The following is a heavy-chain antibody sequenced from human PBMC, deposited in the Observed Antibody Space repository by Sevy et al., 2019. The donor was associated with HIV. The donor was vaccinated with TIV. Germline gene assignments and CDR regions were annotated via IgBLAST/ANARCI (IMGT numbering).Heavy chain of an antibody. Sequence: GGSLRLSCAASGFTFSNYGIHWVRQAPGKGLEWVAFIRYDGSNEYYVYSVKGRFTISRDNSKSTLYLQMNSLSAEDTAVYYCAKDRKVLLVVYAIPFDALDIWGQGTMVTVSS. J-gene: IGHJ3*02. CDR2: IRYDGSNE. V-gene: IGHV3-30*02. D-gene: IGHD2-8*02. CDR3: AKDRKVLLVVYAIPFDALDI. CDR1: GFTFSNYG.